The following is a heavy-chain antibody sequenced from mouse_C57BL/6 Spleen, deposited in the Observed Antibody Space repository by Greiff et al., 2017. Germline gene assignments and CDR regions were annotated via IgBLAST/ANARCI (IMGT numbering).Heavy chain of an antibody. CDR1: GFSLTSYA. Sequence: VKLVEPGPGLVAPSQTLTITCTASGFSLTSYAISWVRQPPGKGLEWLGVICTGGGTNYNSDLKSRLSINKDNSKSQVFLKMTSLQTDDTARYYCARHGYSLDYWGQGTTLTVSS. CDR2: ICTGGGT. D-gene: IGHD2-3*01. CDR3: ARHGYSLDY. J-gene: IGHJ2*01. V-gene: IGHV2-9-1*01.